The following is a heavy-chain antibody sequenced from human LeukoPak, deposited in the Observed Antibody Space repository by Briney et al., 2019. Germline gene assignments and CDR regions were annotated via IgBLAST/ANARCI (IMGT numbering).Heavy chain of an antibody. Sequence: GGSLRLSCAASGFTFDDYAMHWVRQAPGKGLEWVSLISGDGGSTYYADSVKGRFTISRDNSKNSLYLQMNSLRTEDTALYYCAKTYGLSDYYDSSETDYWGQGTLVTVSS. V-gene: IGHV3-43*02. D-gene: IGHD3-22*01. CDR2: ISGDGGST. CDR3: AKTYGLSDYYDSSETDY. J-gene: IGHJ4*02. CDR1: GFTFDDYA.